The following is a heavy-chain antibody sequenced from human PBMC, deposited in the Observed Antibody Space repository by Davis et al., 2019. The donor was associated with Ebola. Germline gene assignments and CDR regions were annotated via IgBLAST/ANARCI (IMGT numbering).Heavy chain of an antibody. CDR3: TRRDGGMDV. Sequence: GGSLRLSCAASGFTFSGSAMHWVRQASGKGLEWVGRIRSKANSYATVYAASVKGRFTISRDDSKNTAYLQMNSLKTEDTAVYYCTRRDGGMDVWGQGTTVTVSS. CDR2: IRSKANSYAT. CDR1: GFTFSGSA. V-gene: IGHV3-73*01. J-gene: IGHJ6*02.